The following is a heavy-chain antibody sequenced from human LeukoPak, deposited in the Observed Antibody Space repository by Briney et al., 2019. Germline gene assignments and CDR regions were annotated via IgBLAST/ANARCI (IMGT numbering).Heavy chain of an antibody. Sequence: GGLGVSNGDSGLTFINAWGRWVIQAQRKGLEWFGRITKADDGTTDYAAPVKGRFTISRDDSKNTLYLQMNSLKTEDTALYYCTTLSYVGGYWGQGTLVTVSS. V-gene: IGHV3-15*01. CDR1: GLTFINAW. J-gene: IGHJ4*02. D-gene: IGHD3-16*02. CDR3: TTLSYVGGY. CDR2: ITKADDGTT.